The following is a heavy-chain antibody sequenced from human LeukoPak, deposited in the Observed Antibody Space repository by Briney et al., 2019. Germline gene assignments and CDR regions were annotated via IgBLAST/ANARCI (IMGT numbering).Heavy chain of an antibody. CDR3: ARVAFGVVIIEYYFDY. J-gene: IGHJ4*02. D-gene: IGHD3-3*01. Sequence: PGGSLRLSCAASGFTFSSYWMSWVRQAPGKGLEWVANIKQDGSEKYYVDSVKGRFTISRDNAKNSLYLQMNSLRAEDTAVYYCARVAFGVVIIEYYFDYWGQGTLVTVSS. CDR1: GFTFSSYW. V-gene: IGHV3-7*01. CDR2: IKQDGSEK.